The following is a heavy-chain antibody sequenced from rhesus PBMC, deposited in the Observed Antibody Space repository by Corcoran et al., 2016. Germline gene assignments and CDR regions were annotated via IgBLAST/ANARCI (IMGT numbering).Heavy chain of an antibody. V-gene: IGHV4S14*01. J-gene: IGHJ4*01. CDR3: ARRPYYYDSGYFY. CDR2: IYGSGGSN. D-gene: IGHD3-28*01. Sequence: QVQLQESGPGLVKPSETLSLTCAVSGGSISGYYYWSWIRQPPGKGLEWIGSIYGSGGSNYLNPSLKSRVTLSVDTSKTQFSLKLRSVTAADTAVYYCARRPYYYDSGYFYWGQGVLVTVSS. CDR1: GGSISGYYY.